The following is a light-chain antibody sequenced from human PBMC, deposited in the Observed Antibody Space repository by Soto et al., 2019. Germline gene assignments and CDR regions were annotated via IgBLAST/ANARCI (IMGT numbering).Light chain of an antibody. Sequence: DIQMTQSPSTLSGSVGDRFTITCRASQSIGGWLAWYQQKPGKAPKFLVYDASNLESGVPSRFSGSGSGTEFTLTISSLQPDDFATYYCQQYNSYSVTFGQGTKVDIK. CDR1: QSIGGW. CDR3: QQYNSYSVT. CDR2: DAS. J-gene: IGKJ1*01. V-gene: IGKV1-5*01.